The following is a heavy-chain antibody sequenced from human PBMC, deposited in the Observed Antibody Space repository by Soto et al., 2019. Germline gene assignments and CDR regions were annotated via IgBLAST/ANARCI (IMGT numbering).Heavy chain of an antibody. CDR1: GYTFTGYY. V-gene: IGHV1-2*02. CDR2: INPNSGGK. J-gene: IGHJ4*02. D-gene: IGHD2-2*01. CDR3: ARAERGTGTSASCYYFDY. Sequence: GASVKVSCKASGYTFTGYYMHWVRQAAGQGREWMGWINPNSGGKNYAQKFQGRVTMTRDTSISTAYMELSRLRSDEPAVYYCARAERGTGTSASCYYFDYWGQETLVTVSS.